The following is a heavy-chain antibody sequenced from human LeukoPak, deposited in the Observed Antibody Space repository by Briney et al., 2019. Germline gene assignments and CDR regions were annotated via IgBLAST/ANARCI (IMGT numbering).Heavy chain of an antibody. Sequence: PSETLSLTCTVSGGSISSSSYYWDWIRQPPGKGLEWIGNVYYGGNTFYNSSLESRVTISVDMSKNQFSLKLTSLTAADTAVYYCARQRADYFYPYLGVWGKGTSVTVSS. CDR3: ARQRADYFYPYLGV. V-gene: IGHV4-39*01. J-gene: IGHJ6*03. CDR1: GGSISSSSYY. CDR2: VYYGGNT.